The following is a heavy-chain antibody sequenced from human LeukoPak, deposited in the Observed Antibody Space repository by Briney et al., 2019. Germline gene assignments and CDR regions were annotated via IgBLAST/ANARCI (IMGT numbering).Heavy chain of an antibody. CDR3: TSLNYYDSSGYVP. CDR1: GFTFSGSA. V-gene: IGHV3-73*01. Sequence: GGSLRLSCAASGFTFSGSAMHWVRQASGKGLEWVGRIRSKANSYATAYAASVKGRFTTSRDDSKNTAYLQMNSLKTEDTAVYYCTSLNYYDSSGYVPWGQGTLVTVSS. J-gene: IGHJ5*02. CDR2: IRSKANSYAT. D-gene: IGHD3-22*01.